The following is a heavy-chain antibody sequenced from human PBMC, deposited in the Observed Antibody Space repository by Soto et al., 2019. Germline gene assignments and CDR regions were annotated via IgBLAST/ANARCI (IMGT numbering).Heavy chain of an antibody. CDR2: IYSGGST. D-gene: IGHD2-21*02. V-gene: IGHV3-66*01. J-gene: IGHJ6*02. Sequence: EVQLVESGGGLVQPGGSLRLSCAASGFTVSSNYMSWVRQAPGKGLEWVSVIYSGGSTYYADSVKGRFTISRDNSKNTLYLQMNSLRAEDTAVYYCARDLLGGDYFYYYGMDVWGQGTTVTVSS. CDR3: ARDLLGGDYFYYYGMDV. CDR1: GFTVSSNY.